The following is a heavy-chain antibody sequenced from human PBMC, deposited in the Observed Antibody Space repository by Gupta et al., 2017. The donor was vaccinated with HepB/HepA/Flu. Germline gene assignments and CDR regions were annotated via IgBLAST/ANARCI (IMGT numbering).Heavy chain of an antibody. CDR1: GFTFNRHG. D-gene: IGHD7-27*01. CDR2: VGGDGATK. J-gene: IGHJ2*01. V-gene: IGHV3-33*08. CDR3: AREGAWGNWYFDL. Sequence: QVQLVESGGGTVQPGRSLRLSCAASGFTFNRHGMHWVRQAPGKGLEWVSVVGGDGATKFYADHVKGQFTISRDNSMNTLYLQMNSLRVEDTAVYYCAREGAWGNWYFDLWGRGTLVTVSS.